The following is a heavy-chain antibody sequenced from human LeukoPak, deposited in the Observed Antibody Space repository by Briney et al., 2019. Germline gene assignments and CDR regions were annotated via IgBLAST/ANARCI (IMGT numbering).Heavy chain of an antibody. V-gene: IGHV4-30-4*08. J-gene: IGHJ5*02. Sequence: SQTLSLTRTVSGGSISSGDYYWSWIRQPPGKGLEWIGYIYYSGSTHYNPSLKSRLTISVDTSKYQFSLKLSSVTAADTAVYYCASRGRYWFDPWGQGTLVTVSS. CDR2: IYYSGST. CDR3: ASRGRYWFDP. CDR1: GGSISSGDYY.